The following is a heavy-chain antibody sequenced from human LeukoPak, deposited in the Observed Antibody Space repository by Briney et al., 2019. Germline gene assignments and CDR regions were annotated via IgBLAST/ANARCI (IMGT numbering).Heavy chain of an antibody. J-gene: IGHJ4*02. Sequence: GGSLRLSCAASGFTFSSYRMNWVHQDPGKGLEWVGLIKSKTDGGTIDYAAPVKGRFTISRDDSKDTLSLQMNSLKTEDTAVYYCVSERAGSFDYWGQGTLVTVSS. D-gene: IGHD1-26*01. CDR3: VSERAGSFDY. CDR1: GFTFSSYR. V-gene: IGHV3-15*01. CDR2: IKSKTDGGTI.